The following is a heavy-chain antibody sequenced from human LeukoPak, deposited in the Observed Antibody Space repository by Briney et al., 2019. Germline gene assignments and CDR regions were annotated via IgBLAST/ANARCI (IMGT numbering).Heavy chain of an antibody. V-gene: IGHV3-74*01. CDR2: IDSDGTNR. CDR3: EGRATGLQKY. J-gene: IGHJ4*02. Sequence: PGGSLRLSCAASGFTFSRYWMHWVRQAPGKGLVWVSRIDSDGTNRDYADSVKGRFTISRDNAKNTVYLQMNSLRDEDTAVYYCEGRATGLQKYWGQGSLVTVSS. CDR1: GFTFSRYW. D-gene: IGHD3-9*01.